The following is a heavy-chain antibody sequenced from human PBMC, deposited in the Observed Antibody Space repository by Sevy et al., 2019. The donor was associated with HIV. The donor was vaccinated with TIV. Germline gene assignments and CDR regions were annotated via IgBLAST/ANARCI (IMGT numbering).Heavy chain of an antibody. V-gene: IGHV1-46*01. J-gene: IGHJ4*02. CDR3: AWALYSSSWAGGY. CDR1: GYTFTSYY. CDR2: INRSGGRT. D-gene: IGHD6-13*01. Sequence: ASVKVSCKASGYTFTSYYMHWVRQAPGQGLEWMGIINRSGGRTNYAQKFQGRVTMTRDTSTSTVYMELSSLRSEDTAVYYCAWALYSSSWAGGYWGQGTLVTVSS.